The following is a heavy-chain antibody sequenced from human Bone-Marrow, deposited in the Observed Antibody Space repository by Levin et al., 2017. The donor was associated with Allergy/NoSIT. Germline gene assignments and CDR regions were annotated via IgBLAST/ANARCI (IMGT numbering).Heavy chain of an antibody. J-gene: IGHJ4*02. V-gene: IGHV1-69*01. CDR1: GGTFSSYA. D-gene: IGHD2-2*02. Sequence: KISCKASGGTFSSYAISWVRQAPGQGLEWMGGIIPIFGTANYAQKFQGRVTITADESTSTAYMELSSLRSEDTAVYYCAREMRRTSCYTRGTYYFDYWGQGTLVTVSS. CDR2: IIPIFGTA. CDR3: AREMRRTSCYTRGTYYFDY.